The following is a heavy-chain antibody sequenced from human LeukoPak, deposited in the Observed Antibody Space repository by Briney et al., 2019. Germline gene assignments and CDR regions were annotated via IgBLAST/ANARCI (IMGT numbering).Heavy chain of an antibody. J-gene: IGHJ4*02. Sequence: GGSLRLSCVASGFNYAMHWVRQRPGKGLEWVSGISWSSDNLGYADSVKGRFTISRDNAKKSLYLQMNSLGVEDTAFYYCVKDIGFGMIVPRGFAYWGQGTLVSVSS. D-gene: IGHD3-22*01. V-gene: IGHV3-9*01. CDR2: ISWSSDNL. CDR1: GFNYA. CDR3: VKDIGFGMIVPRGFAY.